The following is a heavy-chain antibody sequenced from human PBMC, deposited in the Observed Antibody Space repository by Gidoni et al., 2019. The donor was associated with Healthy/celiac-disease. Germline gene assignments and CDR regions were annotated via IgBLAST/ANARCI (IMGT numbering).Heavy chain of an antibody. D-gene: IGHD1-26*01. CDR2: IYSGGST. J-gene: IGHJ6*02. CDR3: ARDRTPPGSYYIFPDGMDV. CDR1: GFTVSSNY. V-gene: IGHV3-66*02. Sequence: EVQLVESGGGLVQPGGSLRLSCAASGFTVSSNYMSWVRQAPGKGLEWVSVIYSGGSTYYADSVKGRFTISRDNSKNTMYLQMNSLRAEDTAVYYCARDRTPPGSYYIFPDGMDVWGQGTTVTVSS.